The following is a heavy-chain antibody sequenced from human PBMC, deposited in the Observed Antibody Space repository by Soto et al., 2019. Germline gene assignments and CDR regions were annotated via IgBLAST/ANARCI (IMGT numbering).Heavy chain of an antibody. CDR3: ASQGMPAAEAFDI. CDR2: IYPGDSDT. Sequence: PGESLKISCKGSEHSFTNHWIGWVRQMPGKGLEWMGIIYPGDSDTRYSPSFEGQVTISADKSNSTAYLRWSSLKASDTAMYYWASQGMPAAEAFDIWGQGTMVTVSS. CDR1: EHSFTNHW. D-gene: IGHD6-13*01. J-gene: IGHJ3*02. V-gene: IGHV5-51*01.